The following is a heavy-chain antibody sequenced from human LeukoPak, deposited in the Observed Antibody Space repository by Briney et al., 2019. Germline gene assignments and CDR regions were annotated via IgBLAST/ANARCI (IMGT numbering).Heavy chain of an antibody. CDR3: ARARANFGVVIIPPYMDG. CDR1: GGSISSYY. V-gene: IGHV4-59*01. J-gene: IGHJ6*03. Sequence: PSETLSLTGTVSGGSISSYYLSWFRQAPGKGLEWIGPTYYSGSTNYNPSLKSRVTISVDTSKNQFSLKLSSVTAADTAVYYCARARANFGVVIIPPYMDGWGKGTTVTGSS. D-gene: IGHD3-3*01. CDR2: TYYSGST.